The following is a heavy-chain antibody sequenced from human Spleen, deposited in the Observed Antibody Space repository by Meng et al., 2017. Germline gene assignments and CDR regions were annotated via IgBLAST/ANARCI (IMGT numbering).Heavy chain of an antibody. CDR1: GFTFDDYA. CDR2: ISWNSGSI. V-gene: IGHV3-9*01. J-gene: IGHJ6*02. Sequence: SLKISCAASGFTFDDYAMHWVRQAPGKGLEWVSGISWNSGSIGYADSVKGRFTISRDNAKNSLYLQMNSLRAEDTALYYCASKEGRYSSGWYGGMDVWGQGTTVTVSS. D-gene: IGHD6-19*01. CDR3: ASKEGRYSSGWYGGMDV.